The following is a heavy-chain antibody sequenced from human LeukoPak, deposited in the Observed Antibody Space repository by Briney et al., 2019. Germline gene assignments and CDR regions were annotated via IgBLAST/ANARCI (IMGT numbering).Heavy chain of an antibody. V-gene: IGHV3-13*01. J-gene: IGHJ4*02. CDR2: IGTAGEI. CDR1: GFTFRSYD. Sequence: GGSLRLSCAASGFTFRSYDMHWVRQATGKGLEWVSGIGTAGEIYYPGSVKGRFTISRENAKNSLYLQMNSLRAGDTAVYYCARDDWNYGFDYWGQGTLVTVSS. CDR3: ARDDWNYGFDY. D-gene: IGHD1-7*01.